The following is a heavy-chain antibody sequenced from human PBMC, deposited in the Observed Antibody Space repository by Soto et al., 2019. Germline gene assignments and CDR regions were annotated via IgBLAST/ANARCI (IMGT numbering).Heavy chain of an antibody. Sequence: QVQLVQSGAEVKTPGSSVRVSCKASGGTFNSFSIYWVRQAPGQGFEWMGGIIPMSGRPNYAQRFQGRVTFSADKSTNTVYMEVNSLTYEDTAVYYCTRRGHQSANWFDPWGQGTLVTVSS. J-gene: IGHJ5*02. CDR1: GGTFNSFS. V-gene: IGHV1-69*06. CDR3: TRRGHQSANWFDP. CDR2: IIPMSGRP.